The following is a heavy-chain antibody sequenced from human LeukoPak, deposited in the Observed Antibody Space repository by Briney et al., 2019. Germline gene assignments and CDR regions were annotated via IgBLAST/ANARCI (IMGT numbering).Heavy chain of an antibody. D-gene: IGHD6-19*01. V-gene: IGHV3-48*01. CDR3: ARDRAIGWYSAPTFDS. CDR2: ISRSSSDI. CDR1: GFTFSDYH. J-gene: IGHJ4*02. Sequence: PGGSLRLSCVVSGFTFSDYHMTWVRQAPGKSLEWISYISRSSSDIYYADSVKGRFTISRDNGKTSLYLQMRSLRPDDAGIYYCARDRAIGWYSAPTFDSWGQGTLVTVSS.